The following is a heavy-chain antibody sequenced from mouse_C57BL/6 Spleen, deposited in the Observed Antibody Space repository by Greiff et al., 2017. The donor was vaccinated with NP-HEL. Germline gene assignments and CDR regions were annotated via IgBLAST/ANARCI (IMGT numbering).Heavy chain of an antibody. D-gene: IGHD1-1*01. CDR3: ARGSSYYFDY. CDR1: GYSFTGYY. Sequence: EVKLLESGPELVKPGASVKISCKASGYSFTGYYMNWVKQSPEKSLEWIGEINPSTGGTTYNQKFKAKATLTVDKSSSTAYMQLKSLTSEDSAVYYCARGSSYYFDYWGQGTTLTVSS. CDR2: INPSTGGT. V-gene: IGHV1-42*01. J-gene: IGHJ2*01.